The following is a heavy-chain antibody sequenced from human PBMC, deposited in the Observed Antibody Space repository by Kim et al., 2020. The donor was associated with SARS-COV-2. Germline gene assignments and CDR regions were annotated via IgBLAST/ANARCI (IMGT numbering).Heavy chain of an antibody. V-gene: IGHV3-48*02. D-gene: IGHD1-26*01. Sequence: DSAKGRFTISRDNAKNSLYLQMNSLSDEDTAVYYCARETVIVGRSWYFDYWGQGTLVTVSS. J-gene: IGHJ4*02. CDR3: ARETVIVGRSWYFDY.